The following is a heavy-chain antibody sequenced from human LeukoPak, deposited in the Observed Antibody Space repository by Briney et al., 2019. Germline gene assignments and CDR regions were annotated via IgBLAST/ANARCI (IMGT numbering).Heavy chain of an antibody. Sequence: GGSLRLSCAASGFTFDNYAMHWVRQAPGEGLEWGSGISWNSGSIGYADSVKGRFTISRDNAKNSLYLQMNSLRAEDTALYYCAKDARLASSGWFDPWGQGTLVTVSS. J-gene: IGHJ5*02. V-gene: IGHV3-9*01. CDR2: ISWNSGSI. D-gene: IGHD6-19*01. CDR3: AKDARLASSGWFDP. CDR1: GFTFDNYA.